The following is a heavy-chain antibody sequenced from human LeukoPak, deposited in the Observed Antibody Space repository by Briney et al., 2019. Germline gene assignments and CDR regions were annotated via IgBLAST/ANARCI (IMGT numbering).Heavy chain of an antibody. CDR2: ISSSGGTI. D-gene: IGHD4-17*01. CDR1: GFTFSDYY. CDR3: ARVMKYFRGDYAFDY. V-gene: IGHV3-11*04. Sequence: GGSLRLSCAASGFTFSDYYMSWIRQAPGKGLEWVSCISSSGGTIYYADSVKGRFTISRDNSKNTLYLQMNSLRAEDTAVYYCARVMKYFRGDYAFDYWGQGTLVTVSS. J-gene: IGHJ4*02.